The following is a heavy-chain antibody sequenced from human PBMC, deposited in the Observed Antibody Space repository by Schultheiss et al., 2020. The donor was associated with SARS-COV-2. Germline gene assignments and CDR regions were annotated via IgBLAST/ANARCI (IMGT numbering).Heavy chain of an antibody. J-gene: IGHJ4*02. CDR2: IGTGGDT. CDR3: ARDGSGSCSGGSCLDY. CDR1: GFAFSSYV. D-gene: IGHD2-15*01. Sequence: GGSLRLSCAASGFAFSSYVLHWVRRAPGKGPEWVSAIGTGGDTYYADSVMGRFTISRDNAKNTLYLQMNSLRAEDTAVYYCARDGSGSCSGGSCLDYWGQGTLVTVSS. V-gene: IGHV3-47*02.